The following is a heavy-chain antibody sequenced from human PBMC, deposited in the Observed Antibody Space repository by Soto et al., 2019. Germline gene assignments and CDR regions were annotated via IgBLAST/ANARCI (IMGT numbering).Heavy chain of an antibody. V-gene: IGHV1-2*02. CDR3: ARDFYGSGSYTDV. D-gene: IGHD3-10*01. CDR1: GYAFTGYY. J-gene: IGHJ6*02. CDR2: INPDSGGT. Sequence: ASVKVSCKASGYAFTGYYIHRVRLAPGQGLEWMGWINPDSGGTNYAQKFQGRGTMTRDTSVTTAYLELSSLRSDDTAVYYCARDFYGSGSYTDVWGQGTTVTVSS.